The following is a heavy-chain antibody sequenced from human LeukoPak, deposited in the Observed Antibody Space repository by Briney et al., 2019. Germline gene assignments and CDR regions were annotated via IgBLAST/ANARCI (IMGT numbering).Heavy chain of an antibody. D-gene: IGHD4-17*01. V-gene: IGHV4-34*01. CDR1: GGSFSGYY. CDR3: ARDRYGDYDY. J-gene: IGHJ4*02. Sequence: SETLSLTCAVYGGSFSGYYWSWIRQPPGKGLEWIGEINHSGSTNYNPSLKSRVTISVDTSKNQFSLKLSSVTAADTAVYYCARDRYGDYDYWGQGTLVTVSS. CDR2: INHSGST.